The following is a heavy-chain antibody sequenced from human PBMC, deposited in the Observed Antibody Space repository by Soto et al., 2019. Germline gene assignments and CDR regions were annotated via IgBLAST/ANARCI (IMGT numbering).Heavy chain of an antibody. D-gene: IGHD3-16*01. V-gene: IGHV1-46*01. CDR1: GYTFTSYY. J-gene: IGHJ4*02. CDR2: IKPGGSYT. Sequence: SSVKVSCKASGYTFTSYYIHWVRQAPGIGLEWTALIKPGGSYTTYAQKFQGRVTLTSDTSTSAVYMELSSLRSDDTAGYYCAQDISDYTGYFDCWGQGTLVIVSS. CDR3: AQDISDYTGYFDC.